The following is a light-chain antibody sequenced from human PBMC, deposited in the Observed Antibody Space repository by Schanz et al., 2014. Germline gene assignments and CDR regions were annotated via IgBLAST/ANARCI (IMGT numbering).Light chain of an antibody. CDR2: GAS. CDR3: QQRSNWPPMYT. CDR1: QSISSSH. Sequence: ETVLTQSPATLSLSPGERATLSCRPSQSISSSHLAWYQQKPGQAPRLLIYGASNRATGIPDRFSGSGSGTDFTLTISSLEPEDFAVYFCQQRSNWPPMYTFGQGT. J-gene: IGKJ2*01. V-gene: IGKV3D-20*02.